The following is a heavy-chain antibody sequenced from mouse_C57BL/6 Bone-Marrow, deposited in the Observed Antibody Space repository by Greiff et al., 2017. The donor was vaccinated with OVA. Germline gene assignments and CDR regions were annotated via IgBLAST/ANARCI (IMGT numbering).Heavy chain of an antibody. CDR3: ARAVCYAFDV. D-gene: IGHD2-12*01. J-gene: IGHJ1*03. CDR1: GFTFTDYY. CDR2: INSDGSST. Sequence: EVMLVESEGGLVQPGSSMKLSCTASGFTFTDYYMAWVRQVPGQGLEWVANINSDGSSTYYLDSLKSRVIISRDNAKNILYMQMSSLKSEDTATYYCARAVCYAFDVWGKGTTVTVSS. V-gene: IGHV5-16*01.